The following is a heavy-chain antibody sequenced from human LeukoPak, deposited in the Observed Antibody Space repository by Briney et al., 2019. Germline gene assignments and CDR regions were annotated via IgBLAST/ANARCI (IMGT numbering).Heavy chain of an antibody. V-gene: IGHV3-23*01. CDR3: ARNSGGRRYYFTE. CDR2: ISGSGGST. Sequence: GGSLRLSCAASGFTFSSYAMSWVRQAPGKGLEWVSAISGSGGSTYYADSVKGRFTISRDNSQNTLYLQMNSLRAEDTAVYYCARNSGGRRYYFTEWGQGTLVTVSS. D-gene: IGHD3-10*01. J-gene: IGHJ4*02. CDR1: GFTFSSYA.